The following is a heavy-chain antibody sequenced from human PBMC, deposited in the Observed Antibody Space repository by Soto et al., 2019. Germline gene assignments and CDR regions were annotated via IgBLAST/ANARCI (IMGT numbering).Heavy chain of an antibody. CDR2: INSDGSST. Sequence: GSLRLSCAASGFTFSSYWMHWVRQAPGKGLVWVSRINSDGSSTSYADSVKGRFTISRDNAKNTLYLQMNSLRAEDTAVYYCASGSYYYGSGSYYNRYWGQGTLVTVSS. CDR1: GFTFSSYW. J-gene: IGHJ4*02. D-gene: IGHD3-10*01. CDR3: ASGSYYYGSGSYYNRY. V-gene: IGHV3-74*01.